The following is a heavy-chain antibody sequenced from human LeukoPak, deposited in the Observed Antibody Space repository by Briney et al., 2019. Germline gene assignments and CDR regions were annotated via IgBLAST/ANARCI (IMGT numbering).Heavy chain of an antibody. J-gene: IGHJ4*02. D-gene: IGHD2-15*01. CDR1: GGSFSGYY. CDR2: INHSGST. Sequence: PSETLSLTCAVYGGSFSGYYWSWIRQPPGKGLEWIGEINHSGSTNYNPSLKSRVTISVDTSKNQFSLKLSSVTAADTAVYYCARGRYRSGGSCYSVYDYWGQGTLVTVSS. V-gene: IGHV4-34*01. CDR3: ARGRYRSGGSCYSVYDY.